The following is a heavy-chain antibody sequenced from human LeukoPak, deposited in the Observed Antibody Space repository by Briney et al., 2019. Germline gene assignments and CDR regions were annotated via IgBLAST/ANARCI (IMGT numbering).Heavy chain of an antibody. D-gene: IGHD3-16*01. V-gene: IGHV3-30*01. CDR1: GSTFSGHL. CDR3: AREGDRHLTFDY. J-gene: IGHJ4*02. Sequence: GRSLRLSCAASGSTFSGHLLHWVRQAPGKGIEWVGGTAYEGGEKYYADSESGRFTISRDNSGNTVSLQMNGLRLEDTAVYFCAREGDRHLTFDYWGRRTLVTVSA. CDR2: TAYEGGEK.